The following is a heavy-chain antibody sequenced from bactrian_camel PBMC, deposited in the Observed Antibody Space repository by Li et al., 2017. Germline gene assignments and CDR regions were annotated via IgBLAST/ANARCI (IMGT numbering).Heavy chain of an antibody. D-gene: IGHD5*01. CDR2: ALHDDNK. Sequence: VQLVESGGGSVQAGGSLRLSCAGSGFRFSIYHMNWVRRAPGKGLQWMASALHDDNKYYADSVKGRFTITRDNAKNTVYLQMNSLIAEDTALYYCTAEQMGWSWYNHWGQGTQVTVS. V-gene: IGHV3S10*01. J-gene: IGHJ4*01. CDR3: TAEQMGWSWYNH. CDR1: GFRFSIYH.